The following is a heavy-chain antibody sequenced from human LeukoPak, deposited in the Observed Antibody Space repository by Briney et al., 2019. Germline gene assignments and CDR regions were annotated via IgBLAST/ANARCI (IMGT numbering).Heavy chain of an antibody. CDR3: ARRRRKTYYDILTGTNWFDP. D-gene: IGHD3-9*01. CDR2: IYPGDSDT. J-gene: IGHJ5*02. Sequence: GESLKISCKGSGYSFSTYWIGWVRQMPGKGLEWMGIIYPGDSDTRYSPSFQGQVTISADKSISTAYLQWSSLKASDTAMYYCARRRRKTYYDILTGTNWFDPWGQGTLVTVSS. CDR1: GYSFSTYW. V-gene: IGHV5-51*01.